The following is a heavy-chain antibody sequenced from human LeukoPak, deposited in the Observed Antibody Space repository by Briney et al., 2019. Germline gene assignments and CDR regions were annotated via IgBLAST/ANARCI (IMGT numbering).Heavy chain of an antibody. J-gene: IGHJ4*02. CDR1: GFTFSSYW. Sequence: GGSLILSCAASGFTFSSYWMSWVRQAPGQGLEWVANIKQDGSEKYYVDSVKGRFTISRDNAKNSLYLQMNSLRAEDTAVYYCARAYGSGSYSLSPDYWGQGTLVTVSS. CDR2: IKQDGSEK. CDR3: ARAYGSGSYSLSPDY. V-gene: IGHV3-7*04. D-gene: IGHD3-10*01.